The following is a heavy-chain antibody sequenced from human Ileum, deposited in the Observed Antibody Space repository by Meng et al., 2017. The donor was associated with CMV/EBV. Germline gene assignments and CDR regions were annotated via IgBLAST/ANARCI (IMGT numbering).Heavy chain of an antibody. CDR1: GFSLIASEVG. CDR2: IYWDDDN. Sequence: QITLNESGPTLLKPPPTLTLTCTFSGFSLIASEVGVHWIRQPPGKALEWLALIYWDDDNRFSPSLKNRLTITKDTSKNQVVLRMTNMDPTDTATYYCAHGRGWLTDYWGQGTLVTVSS. D-gene: IGHD6-19*01. J-gene: IGHJ4*02. V-gene: IGHV2-5*02. CDR3: AHGRGWLTDY.